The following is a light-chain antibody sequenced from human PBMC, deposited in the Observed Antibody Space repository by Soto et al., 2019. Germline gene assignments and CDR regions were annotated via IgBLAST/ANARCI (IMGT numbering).Light chain of an antibody. J-gene: IGKJ5*01. Sequence: ITLTQCPGALSFHSGERGTLSCRASQSVSNNYLAWYQQKPGQAPRLLIYGASNRASGIPDRFGGSGSGTDFTLTISRLEPENFAVYYCQQYGSAPITFGQGTRLEIK. CDR1: QSVSNNY. V-gene: IGKV3-20*01. CDR3: QQYGSAPIT. CDR2: GAS.